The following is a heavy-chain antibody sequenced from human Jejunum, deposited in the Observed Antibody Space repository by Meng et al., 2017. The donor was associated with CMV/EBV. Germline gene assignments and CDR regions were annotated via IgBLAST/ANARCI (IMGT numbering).Heavy chain of an antibody. J-gene: IGHJ6*02. CDR3: SRVHPYYFGMDV. Sequence: CAASGFTFSSYDMHWVRQATGKGLEWVSTIGVAGDTYYVGSVKGRFTISRETAKNSLYLQMNSLRAGDTAVYYCSRVHPYYFGMDVWGQGTTVTVSS. V-gene: IGHV3-13*01. CDR1: GFTFSSYD. CDR2: IGVAGDT.